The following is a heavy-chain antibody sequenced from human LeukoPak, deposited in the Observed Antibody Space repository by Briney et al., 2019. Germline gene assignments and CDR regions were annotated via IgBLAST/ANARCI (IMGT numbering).Heavy chain of an antibody. CDR3: ARHYCSSTSCSSQPWDAFDI. V-gene: IGHV4-59*08. Sequence: SETLSLTCTVSGGSISSYYWSWIRQPPGKGLEWIGYIYYSGSTNYNPSLKSRVTMSVDTSKNQFSLKLSSVTAADTAVYYCARHYCSSTSCSSQPWDAFDIWGQGTMVTVSS. D-gene: IGHD2-2*01. J-gene: IGHJ3*02. CDR1: GGSISSYY. CDR2: IYYSGST.